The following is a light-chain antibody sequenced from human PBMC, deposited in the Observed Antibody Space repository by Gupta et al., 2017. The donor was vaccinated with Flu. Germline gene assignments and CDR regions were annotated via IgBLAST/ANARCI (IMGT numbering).Light chain of an antibody. CDR1: HSLLYSPNNKTY. Sequence: NCRSSHSLLYSPNNKTYLAWYQQKSGQPPKLLIDWASTRGFGVPDRFTGSESGTDFTLAISRRQAEDVALYYCQQYYSTPGTFGQGTKVEIK. CDR3: QQYYSTPGT. V-gene: IGKV4-1*01. J-gene: IGKJ1*01. CDR2: WAS.